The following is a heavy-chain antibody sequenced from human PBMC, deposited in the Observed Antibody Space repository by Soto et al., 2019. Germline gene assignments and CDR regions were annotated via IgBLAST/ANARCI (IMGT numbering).Heavy chain of an antibody. Sequence: GSLRLSCAASGFTFSSYAMSWVRQAPGKGLECVSSISSGANTYYTDSVRGRFTISRDNSKNSLYLQMSSLRADDTAIYYCAKASATVKSDGMDVWGQGTTVTVSS. CDR1: GFTFSSYA. J-gene: IGHJ6*02. CDR3: AKASATVKSDGMDV. CDR2: ISSGANT. V-gene: IGHV3-23*01.